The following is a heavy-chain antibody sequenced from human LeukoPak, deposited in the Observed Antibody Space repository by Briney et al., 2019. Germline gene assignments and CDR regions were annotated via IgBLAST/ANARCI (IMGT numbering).Heavy chain of an antibody. J-gene: IGHJ6*03. Sequence: GSLRLSCAASGFTFSSYWMHWVRQAPGKGLVWVSRINSDGSSTSYADSVKGRFTISRDNAKNSLYLQMNSLRAEDTAVYYCARDEMAAAGYYYYMDVWGKGTTVTVSS. CDR1: GFTFSSYW. V-gene: IGHV3-74*01. D-gene: IGHD6-13*01. CDR2: INSDGSST. CDR3: ARDEMAAAGYYYYMDV.